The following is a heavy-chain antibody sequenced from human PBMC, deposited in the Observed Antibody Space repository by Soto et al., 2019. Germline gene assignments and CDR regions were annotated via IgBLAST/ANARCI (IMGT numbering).Heavy chain of an antibody. Sequence: QVQLVQSGPEVRKPGASVRLSCATSGYNFNQYYIHWVRQAPGQGLEWMGIINLRGGTTEYAHKFRGRVTVNGDTSTRTAYMELSSLRSEDTAVYFCAGGPVDSDVPRWDHWGQGTLITVSS. D-gene: IGHD1-26*01. CDR2: INLRGGTT. V-gene: IGHV1-46*02. CDR1: GYNFNQYY. CDR3: AGGPVDSDVPRWDH. J-gene: IGHJ4*02.